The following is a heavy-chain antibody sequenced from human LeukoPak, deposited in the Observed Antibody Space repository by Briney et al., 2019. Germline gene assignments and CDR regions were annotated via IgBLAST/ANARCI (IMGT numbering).Heavy chain of an antibody. Sequence: MPSETLSLTCTVAAGSISSYYWSRIRQPTGKGLEWIGYIYYSGSTNYNPSLKSRVTISVDTSKNQFSLKLSSVTAADTAVYYCARGGAVANYYYYMDVWGKGTTVTISS. D-gene: IGHD6-19*01. CDR2: IYYSGST. CDR3: ARGGAVANYYYYMDV. J-gene: IGHJ6*03. CDR1: AGSISSYY. V-gene: IGHV4-59*01.